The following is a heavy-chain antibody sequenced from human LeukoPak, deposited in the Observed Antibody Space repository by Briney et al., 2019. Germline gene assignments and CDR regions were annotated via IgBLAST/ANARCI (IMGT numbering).Heavy chain of an antibody. CDR2: ISAYNGNT. CDR1: GYTFTSYG. CDR3: ARDSCIAARRTRSWFDP. D-gene: IGHD6-6*01. V-gene: IGHV1-18*01. J-gene: IGHJ5*02. Sequence: GASVKVSCKASGYTFTSYGISWVRQAPGQGLEWMGWISAYNGNTNYAQKLQGRVTMTTDTSTSTAYMELRSLRSDDTAVYYCARDSCIAARRTRSWFDPWGQGTLVTASS.